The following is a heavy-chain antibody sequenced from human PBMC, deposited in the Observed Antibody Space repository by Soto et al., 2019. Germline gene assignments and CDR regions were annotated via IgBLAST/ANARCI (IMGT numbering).Heavy chain of an antibody. CDR1: GYTFTSYG. Sequence: QVPLVQSGAEVKKPGASVKVSCKASGYTFTSYGISWVRQAPGQGLEWMGWISAYNGNTNYAQKLQGRVTMTTDTSTSTAYMGLRSLRSDDTAVYYCARRPSYYYDSSGYYPLDYWGQGTLVTVSS. D-gene: IGHD3-22*01. V-gene: IGHV1-18*04. CDR3: ARRPSYYYDSSGYYPLDY. CDR2: ISAYNGNT. J-gene: IGHJ4*02.